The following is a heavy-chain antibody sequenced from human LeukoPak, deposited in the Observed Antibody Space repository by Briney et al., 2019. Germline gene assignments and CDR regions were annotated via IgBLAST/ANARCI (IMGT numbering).Heavy chain of an antibody. Sequence: SETLSLTCTVSGGSISSYYWSWIRQPAGRGLEWIGRIYTSGSTNYNPSLKSRVTMSVDTSKNQFSLKLSSVTAADTAVYYCARSTVTTGYFQHWGQGTLVTVSS. CDR3: ARSTVTTGYFQH. CDR2: IYTSGST. J-gene: IGHJ1*01. CDR1: GGSISSYY. V-gene: IGHV4-4*07. D-gene: IGHD4-17*01.